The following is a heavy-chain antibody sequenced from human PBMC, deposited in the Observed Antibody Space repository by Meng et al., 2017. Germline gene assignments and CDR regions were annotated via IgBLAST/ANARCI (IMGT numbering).Heavy chain of an antibody. J-gene: IGHJ6*02. CDR2: ISSSSSYI. CDR1: GFTFSSYG. D-gene: IGHD6-13*01. Sequence: ESLKISCAASGFTFSSYGMNWVRQAPGKGLEWVSSISSSSSYIYYADSVKGRFTISRDNAKNSLYLKMNSLRAEDPDVYCCARDQAGIAAAGIKKNYYGMDVWGQGTTVTVSS. CDR3: ARDQAGIAAAGIKKNYYGMDV. V-gene: IGHV3-21*01.